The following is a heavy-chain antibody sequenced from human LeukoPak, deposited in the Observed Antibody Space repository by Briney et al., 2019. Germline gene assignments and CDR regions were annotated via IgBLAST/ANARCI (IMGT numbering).Heavy chain of an antibody. CDR3: ARPTKLTAWFDP. CDR1: GGSISSSSYY. Sequence: SETLSLTCTVSGGSISSSSYYWGWIRQPPRKGLEWIGSIYYSGSTYYNPSLKSRVTISVDTSKNQFSLKLSSVTAADTAVYYCARPTKLTAWFDPWGQGTLVTVSS. V-gene: IGHV4-39*01. D-gene: IGHD5-18*01. CDR2: IYYSGST. J-gene: IGHJ5*02.